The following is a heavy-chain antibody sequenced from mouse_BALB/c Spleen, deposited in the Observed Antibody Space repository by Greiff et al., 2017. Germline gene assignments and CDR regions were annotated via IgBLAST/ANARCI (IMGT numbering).Heavy chain of an antibody. V-gene: IGHV1-14*01. Sequence: EVQLQQSGPELVKPGASVKMSCKASGYTFTSYVMHWVKQKPGQGLEWIGYINPYNDGTKYNEKFKGKATLTSDKSSSTAYMELSSLTSEDSAVYYCARSRAITTATPYFDYWGQGTTLTVSS. CDR1: GYTFTSYV. J-gene: IGHJ2*01. CDR3: ARSRAITTATPYFDY. D-gene: IGHD1-2*01. CDR2: INPYNDGT.